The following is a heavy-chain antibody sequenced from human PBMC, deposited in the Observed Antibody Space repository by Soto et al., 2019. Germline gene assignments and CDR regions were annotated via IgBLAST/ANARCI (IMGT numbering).Heavy chain of an antibody. CDR2: ISSSGSTI. Sequence: LRLSCAASGFTFSSYEMNWVRQAPGKGLEWVSYISSSGSTIYYADSVKGRFTISRDNAKNSLYLQMNSLRAEDTAVYYCARGTRIAARPVGAFDIWGQGTMVTV. V-gene: IGHV3-48*03. J-gene: IGHJ3*02. CDR1: GFTFSSYE. CDR3: ARGTRIAARPVGAFDI. D-gene: IGHD6-6*01.